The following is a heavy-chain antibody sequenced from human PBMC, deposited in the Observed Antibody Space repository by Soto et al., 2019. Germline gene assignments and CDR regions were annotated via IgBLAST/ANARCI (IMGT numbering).Heavy chain of an antibody. Sequence: EVQLVESGGGLVQPGGSLRLSCAASGFTFSSYWMSWVRQAPGKGLEWVANIKQDGSEKYYVASVKGRFTISRDNAKNSLYVQMNSLRAEDTAVYYCARAYYYDSSGYYSRSAGAFDIWGQGTMVTGSS. J-gene: IGHJ3*02. V-gene: IGHV3-7*03. CDR2: IKQDGSEK. CDR3: ARAYYYDSSGYYSRSAGAFDI. D-gene: IGHD3-22*01. CDR1: GFTFSSYW.